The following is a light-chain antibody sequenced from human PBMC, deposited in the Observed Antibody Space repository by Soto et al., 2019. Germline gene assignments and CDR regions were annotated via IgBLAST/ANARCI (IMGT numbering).Light chain of an antibody. CDR3: AAWDDSLSGGV. J-gene: IGLJ3*02. CDR2: RNN. V-gene: IGLV1-47*01. CDR1: SSNIGRHY. Sequence: QSVLTQPPSGSGTPGQRVTISCSGSSSNIGRHYVYWYQQLPGTAPKLLIYRNNQRPSGVPDRFSGSKSGTSASLAISGLRSEDEADYYCAAWDDSLSGGVFGGGTKLTVL.